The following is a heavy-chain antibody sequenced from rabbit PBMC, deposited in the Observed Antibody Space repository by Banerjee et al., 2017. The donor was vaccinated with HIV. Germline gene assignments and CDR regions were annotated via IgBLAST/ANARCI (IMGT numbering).Heavy chain of an antibody. D-gene: IGHD7-1*01. J-gene: IGHJ4*01. CDR3: ARDAGGDGYSNDL. V-gene: IGHV1S45*01. CDR2: IYPGIGT. Sequence: QEQLEESGGDLVKPEGSLTLTCTASGSDISSYAISWVRQAPGKGLEWIGRIYPGIGTDYASWVNGRFTISKTSSTTVTLQMTSLTAADTATYFCARDAGGDGYSNDLWGPGTLVTVS. CDR1: GSDISSYA.